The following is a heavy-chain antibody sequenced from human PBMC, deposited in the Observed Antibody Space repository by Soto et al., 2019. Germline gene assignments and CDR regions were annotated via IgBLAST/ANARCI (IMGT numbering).Heavy chain of an antibody. CDR1: GYTFTSYG. Sequence: ASVKVSCKXSGYTFTSYGISWVRQAPGQGLEWMGWISAYNGNTNYAQKLQGRVTMTTDTSTSTAYMELRSLRSDDTAMYYCARDGKGEILWFGELLALDYWGRGTLVTVSS. CDR2: ISAYNGNT. CDR3: ARDGKGEILWFGELLALDY. V-gene: IGHV1-18*01. J-gene: IGHJ4*02. D-gene: IGHD3-10*01.